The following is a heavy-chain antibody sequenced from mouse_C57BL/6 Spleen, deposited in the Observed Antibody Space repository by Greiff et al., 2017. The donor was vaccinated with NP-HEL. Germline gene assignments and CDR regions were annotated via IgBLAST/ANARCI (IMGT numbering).Heavy chain of an antibody. CDR2: IRNKANGYTT. J-gene: IGHJ4*01. D-gene: IGHD1-1*02. CDR1: GFTFTDYY. Sequence: EVKVVESGGGLVQPGGSLSLSCAASGFTFTDYYMSWVRQPPGKALEWLGFIRNKANGYTTEYSASVKGRFTISRDNSQSILYLQMNALRAEDSATYYCARYRLSYDAMDYWGQGTSVTVSS. CDR3: ARYRLSYDAMDY. V-gene: IGHV7-3*01.